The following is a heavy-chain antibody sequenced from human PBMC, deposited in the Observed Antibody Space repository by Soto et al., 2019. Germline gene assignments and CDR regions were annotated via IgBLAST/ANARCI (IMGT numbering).Heavy chain of an antibody. CDR2: ISSSSSYT. J-gene: IGHJ4*02. CDR3: ARAGPVAVAGTRADY. D-gene: IGHD6-19*01. Sequence: PGGSLRLSCAASGFTFSDYYMSWIRQAPGKGLEWVSYISSSSSYTNYADSVKGRFTISRDNAKNSLYLQMNSLRAKDTAVYYCARAGPVAVAGTRADYWGQGTLVTVSS. V-gene: IGHV3-11*06. CDR1: GFTFSDYY.